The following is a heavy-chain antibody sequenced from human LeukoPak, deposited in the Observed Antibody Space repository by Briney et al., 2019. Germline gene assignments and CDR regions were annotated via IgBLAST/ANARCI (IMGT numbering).Heavy chain of an antibody. J-gene: IGHJ3*02. CDR3: ARELGVGVIGDAFDI. CDR2: VNTDGSST. Sequence: GGSLRLSCAVSGFTLGSYWMHWVRQAPGQGLAWVSRVNTDGSSTTYAESVKGRFTISKDSAKNTLYLQMNGLGAEDTAVYYCARELGVGVIGDAFDIWGQGTVVTVSS. D-gene: IGHD3-22*01. CDR1: GFTLGSYW. V-gene: IGHV3-74*01.